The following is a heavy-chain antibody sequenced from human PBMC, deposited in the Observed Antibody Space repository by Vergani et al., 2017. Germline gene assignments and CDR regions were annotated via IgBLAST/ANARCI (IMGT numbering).Heavy chain of an antibody. J-gene: IGHJ6*01. D-gene: IGHD1-1*01. Sequence: LEESGGGSVKPGGSLRLSCAASGFKFSDHYMSWIRQAPGKGLEWVSHISPGASTVSYTDSVTGRFTVSRDNDNNSLTLDMTTLRVEDTAVYYCAKNPGISTTRHYYAMDVWWQGSTVIVSS. CDR3: AKNPGISTTRHYYAMDV. CDR1: GFKFSDHY. CDR2: ISPGASTV. V-gene: IGHV3-11*04.